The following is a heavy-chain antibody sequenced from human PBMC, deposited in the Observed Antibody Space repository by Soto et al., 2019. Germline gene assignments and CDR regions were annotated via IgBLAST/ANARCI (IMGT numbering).Heavy chain of an antibody. CDR3: AGEPSI. V-gene: IGHV4-31*03. CDR2: IYYSGTT. Sequence: QVQLQESGPGLVKPSQTLSLTCTVSGGSISSGGYYWTWIRQHPGKGLEWIGYIYYSGTTYYNPSLQSRLTISVDASKTQFSLTLSSVTAADTAVYYCAGEPSIWGQGTLVTVSS. J-gene: IGHJ4*02. CDR1: GGSISSGGYY.